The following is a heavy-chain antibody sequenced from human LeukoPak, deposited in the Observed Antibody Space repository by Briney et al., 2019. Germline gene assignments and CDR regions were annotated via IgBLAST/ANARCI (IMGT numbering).Heavy chain of an antibody. Sequence: GGSLRLSCAASGFTVSSNYMSWVRQAPGKGLEWVSAIYSGGSTYYADSVKGRFTISRDNSKNTLYLQMNSLRAEDTAVYYCASRDAMVRGVINDYWGQGTLVTVSS. D-gene: IGHD3-10*01. CDR3: ASRDAMVRGVINDY. J-gene: IGHJ4*02. CDR1: GFTVSSNY. V-gene: IGHV3-66*01. CDR2: IYSGGST.